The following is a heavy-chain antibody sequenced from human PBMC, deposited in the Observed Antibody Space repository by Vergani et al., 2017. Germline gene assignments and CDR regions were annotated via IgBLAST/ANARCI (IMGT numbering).Heavy chain of an antibody. CDR1: GDSLSSSDHY. D-gene: IGHD2-15*01. CDR2: LFRSGTT. CDR3: ARENVVIARIFDF. V-gene: IGHV4-31*03. J-gene: IGHJ4*02. Sequence: QVQLQESGPGLVKPSQTLSLTCTVSGDSLSSSDHYWSWIRQRSDKGLEWVGHLFRSGTTYYNPSLKSRLIMSVDTSKNQFSLKLTSVTAAATAMYYCARENVVIARIFDFWGQGTVVTVSS.